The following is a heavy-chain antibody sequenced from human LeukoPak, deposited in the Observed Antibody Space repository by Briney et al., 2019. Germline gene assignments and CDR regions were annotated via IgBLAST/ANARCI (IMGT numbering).Heavy chain of an antibody. CDR1: GGSFSGYY. CDR2: INHSGST. Sequence: SETLSLTCAVYGGSFSGYYWSWIRQPPGKGLEWIGEINHSGSTNYNLSLKSRVTISVDTSKNQFSLKLSSVTAADTAVYYCARGVQDIVLWVPRPKSYYMDVWGKGTTVTVSS. CDR3: ARGVQDIVLWVPRPKSYYMDV. V-gene: IGHV4-34*01. J-gene: IGHJ6*03. D-gene: IGHD2-8*02.